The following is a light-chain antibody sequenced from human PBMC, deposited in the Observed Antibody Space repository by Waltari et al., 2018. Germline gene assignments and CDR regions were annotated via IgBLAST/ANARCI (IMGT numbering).Light chain of an antibody. CDR1: SSNIGSHT. Sequence: QSVLPQPPSASGTPGQRVTISCSGSSSNIGSHTVAWYEQFPGMAPRLLIYSNNERPSGVPDRFSGSKSGSSASLTISGLHFEDEADYYCATWDDSLNGRVFGGGTKLTVL. J-gene: IGLJ3*02. V-gene: IGLV1-44*01. CDR2: SNN. CDR3: ATWDDSLNGRV.